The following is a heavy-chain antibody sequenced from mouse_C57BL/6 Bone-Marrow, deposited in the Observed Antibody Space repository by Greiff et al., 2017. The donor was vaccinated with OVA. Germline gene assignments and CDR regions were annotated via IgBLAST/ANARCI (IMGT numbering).Heavy chain of an antibody. CDR3: AREGIYDGYYRYFDV. Sequence: VKLQESGPELVKPGASVKISCKASGYAFSSSWMNWVKQRPGKGLEWIGRIYPGDGDTNYNGKFKGKATLTADKSSSTAYMQLSSLTSEDSAVYFCAREGIYDGYYRYFDVWGTGTTVTVSS. V-gene: IGHV1-82*01. J-gene: IGHJ1*03. CDR1: GYAFSSSW. CDR2: IYPGDGDT. D-gene: IGHD2-3*01.